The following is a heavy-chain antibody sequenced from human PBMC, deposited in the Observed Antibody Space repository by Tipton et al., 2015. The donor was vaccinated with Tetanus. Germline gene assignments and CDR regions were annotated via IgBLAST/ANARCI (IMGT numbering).Heavy chain of an antibody. D-gene: IGHD3-3*01. Sequence: TLSLTCTLSGGSISSSDYYWSWVRQPSGEGLEWIGSIYYSGIPYYNPSLKSRVTISVDTSKDQFSLKLSSVSAADTAVYYCARGAIFGVLTYRAFDIWGQGTMVTVSS. V-gene: IGHV4-39*07. CDR1: GGSISSSDYY. J-gene: IGHJ3*02. CDR3: ARGAIFGVLTYRAFDI. CDR2: IYYSGIP.